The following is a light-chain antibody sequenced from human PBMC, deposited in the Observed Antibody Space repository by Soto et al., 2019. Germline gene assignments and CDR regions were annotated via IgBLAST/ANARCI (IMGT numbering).Light chain of an antibody. CDR3: QQSYSTLFT. V-gene: IGKV1-39*01. J-gene: IGKJ3*01. CDR1: QSISSY. CDR2: ATS. Sequence: DIQMPQCPSSLSASVGDRVTITCRASQSISSYLNWYQQKPGKAPKLLLFATSSFESGVPSRFSGSGSGTDITLTISTLQPEDFATYYWQQSYSTLFTFGPGIKVDIK.